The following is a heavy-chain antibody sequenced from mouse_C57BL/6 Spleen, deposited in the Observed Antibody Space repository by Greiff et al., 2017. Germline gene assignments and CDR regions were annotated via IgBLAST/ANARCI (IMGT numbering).Heavy chain of an antibody. CDR3: ARLVDYDAWFAY. CDR2: ISYDGSN. D-gene: IGHD2-4*01. J-gene: IGHJ3*01. CDR1: GYSITSGYY. Sequence: VQLQQSGPGLVKPSQSLSLTCSVTGYSITSGYYWNWIRQFPGNKLEWMGYISYDGSNNYNPSLKNRISITRDTSKNQFFLKLNSVTTEDTATYYCARLVDYDAWFAYWGQGTLVTVSA. V-gene: IGHV3-6*01.